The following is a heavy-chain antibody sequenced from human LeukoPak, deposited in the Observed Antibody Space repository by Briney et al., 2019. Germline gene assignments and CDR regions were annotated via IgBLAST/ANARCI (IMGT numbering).Heavy chain of an antibody. CDR2: ISGGGGTT. CDR3: AKAVSGRYGEFDY. V-gene: IGHV3-NL1*01. CDR1: GFTFSSYA. D-gene: IGHD1-26*01. J-gene: IGHJ4*02. Sequence: PGGSLRLSCAASGFTFSSYAMHWVRQAPGKGLEWVAVISGGGGTTYYADSVKGRFTISRDNSKNTLYLQMNSLRAEDTAVSYCAKAVSGRYGEFDYWGQGTLVTVSS.